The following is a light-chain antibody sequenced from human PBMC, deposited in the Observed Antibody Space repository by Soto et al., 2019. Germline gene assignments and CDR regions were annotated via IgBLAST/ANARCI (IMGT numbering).Light chain of an antibody. Sequence: EIVLTQSPGTLSLSPGERATLTCRASQSVSSNKLAWYQQRPGQAPRVVIYGASTRATGIPGRFSGSGSGTDFTLTISRLEPEDFAVYYCQQYGRSPFTFGGGTKVDIK. J-gene: IGKJ3*01. CDR3: QQYGRSPFT. V-gene: IGKV3-20*01. CDR1: QSVSSNK. CDR2: GAS.